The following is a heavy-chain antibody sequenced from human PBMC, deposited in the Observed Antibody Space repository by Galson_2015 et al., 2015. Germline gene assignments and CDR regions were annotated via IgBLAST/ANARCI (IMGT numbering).Heavy chain of an antibody. V-gene: IGHV3-48*02. CDR3: ARDGPNCYFGAFDI. Sequence: SLRLSCAASGFTFRDYSMNWVRQAPGKGLEWISYISNGGSTIYYADSVKGRFTISRDNAKNSLYLQMNSLRDEDTAVYYCARDGPNCYFGAFDIWGQGTVVTVSS. J-gene: IGHJ3*02. D-gene: IGHD2-21*02. CDR1: GFTFRDYS. CDR2: ISNGGSTI.